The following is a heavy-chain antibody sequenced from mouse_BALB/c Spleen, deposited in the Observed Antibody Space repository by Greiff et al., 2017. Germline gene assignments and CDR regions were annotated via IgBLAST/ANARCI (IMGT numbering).Heavy chain of an antibody. CDR3: ARRENGYPFAY. D-gene: IGHD2-2*01. Sequence: VQLQQPGAELVKPGASVKLSCKASGYTFTSYWMHWVKQRPGQGLEWIGEIDPSDSYTNYNQKFKGKATLTVDKSSSTAYMQLSSLTSEDSAVYYCARRENGYPFAYWGQGTSVTVSS. CDR1: GYTFTSYW. J-gene: IGHJ4*01. V-gene: IGHV1-69*02. CDR2: IDPSDSYT.